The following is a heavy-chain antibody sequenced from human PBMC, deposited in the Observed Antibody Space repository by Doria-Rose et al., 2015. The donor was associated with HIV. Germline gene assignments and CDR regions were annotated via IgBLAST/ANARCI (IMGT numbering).Heavy chain of an antibody. D-gene: IGHD6-6*01. Sequence: QVQLVQSGGGVVQPGRSLRLFCAASGFIFNTHTMHWVRQAPGKGLEWVAVISSDGSDKYYADSVEGRFIISRDNSNNTLYLQMNSLRAEDTALYYCARDRPTYSSSPLDFWGQGTLVTVSS. CDR3: ARDRPTYSSSPLDF. CDR2: ISSDGSDK. J-gene: IGHJ4*02. CDR1: GFIFNTHT. V-gene: IGHV3-30*04.